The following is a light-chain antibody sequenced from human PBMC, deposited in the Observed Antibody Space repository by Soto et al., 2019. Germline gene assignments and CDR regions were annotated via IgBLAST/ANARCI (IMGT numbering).Light chain of an antibody. J-gene: IGLJ2*01. CDR3: SSYTSSSTPGVV. CDR1: SSDVGGYNY. CDR2: DVS. Sequence: QSALTQPASVSGSPGQSITISCTGTSSDVGGYNYVSWYQQHPGKAPKLMIYDVSNRPSGVSNRFSGSKSGNTASLTISGPQAEDEADYYCSSYTSSSTPGVVFGGGTKVTVL. V-gene: IGLV2-14*01.